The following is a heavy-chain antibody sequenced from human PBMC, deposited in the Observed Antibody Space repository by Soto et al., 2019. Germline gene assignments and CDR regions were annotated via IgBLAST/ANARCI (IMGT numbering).Heavy chain of an antibody. CDR3: ARDRRY. J-gene: IGHJ4*02. CDR2: ISAYHGKA. V-gene: IGHV1-18*01. CDR1: GYTFTSYG. Sequence: ASVKVSCKASGYTFTSYGISWVRQAPGQGLEWMGWISAYHGKANYAQKLQGRVTMTTDTSTSTAYMELSSLRSEDTAVYYCARDRRYWGQGTLVTVSS.